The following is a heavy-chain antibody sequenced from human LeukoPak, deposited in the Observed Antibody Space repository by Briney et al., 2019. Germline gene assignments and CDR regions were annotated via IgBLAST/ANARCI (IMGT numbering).Heavy chain of an antibody. J-gene: IGHJ4*02. D-gene: IGHD6-13*01. Sequence: SETLSLTCTVSGGSISSYYWSWIRQPPGEGLEWIGYIYYSGSTNYNPSLKSRVTISVDTPKNQFSLKLSSVTAADTAVYYCAMSIAAAGMDYWGQGTLVTVSS. CDR1: GGSISSYY. V-gene: IGHV4-59*01. CDR3: AMSIAAAGMDY. CDR2: IYYSGST.